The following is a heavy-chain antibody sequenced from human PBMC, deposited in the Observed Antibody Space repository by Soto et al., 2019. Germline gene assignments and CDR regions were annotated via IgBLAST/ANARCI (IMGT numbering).Heavy chain of an antibody. CDR3: ARDRPEGFDI. V-gene: IGHV4-31*03. J-gene: IGHJ3*02. CDR1: GGSISSGGYY. CDR2: IYYSGST. Sequence: SETLSLTCTVSGGSISSGGYYWSWIRQHPGKGLEWIGYIYYSGSTSYNPSLKSRVTISVDTSKNQFSLKLISVTAADTAVYYCARDRPEGFDIWGEGTMVTVSS.